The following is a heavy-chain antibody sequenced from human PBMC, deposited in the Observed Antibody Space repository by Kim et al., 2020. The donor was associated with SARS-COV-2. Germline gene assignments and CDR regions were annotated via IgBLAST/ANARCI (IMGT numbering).Heavy chain of an antibody. V-gene: IGHV3-15*01. CDR3: TTAWVLYSGYDNPDY. CDR1: GFTFSNAW. Sequence: GGSLRLSCAASGFTFSNAWMSWVRQAPGKGLEWVGRIKSKTDGGTTDYAAPVKGRFTISRDDSKNTLYLQMNSLKTEDTAVYYCTTAWVLYSGYDNPDYWGQGTLVTVSS. J-gene: IGHJ4*02. CDR2: IKSKTDGGTT. D-gene: IGHD5-12*01.